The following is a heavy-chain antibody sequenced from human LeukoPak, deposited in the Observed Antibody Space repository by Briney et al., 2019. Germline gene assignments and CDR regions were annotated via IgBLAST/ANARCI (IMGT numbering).Heavy chain of an antibody. Sequence: TGGSLRLSCAASGFTFSSYAMSWVRQAPGKGLEWVSAISGSGGSTYYADSVKGRFTISRDNSKNTLYLQMNSLRAEDTAVYYCAKTVQPVRDLQHWGQGTLVTVSS. CDR3: AKTVQPVRDLQH. J-gene: IGHJ1*01. CDR1: GFTFSSYA. D-gene: IGHD1-1*01. V-gene: IGHV3-23*01. CDR2: ISGSGGST.